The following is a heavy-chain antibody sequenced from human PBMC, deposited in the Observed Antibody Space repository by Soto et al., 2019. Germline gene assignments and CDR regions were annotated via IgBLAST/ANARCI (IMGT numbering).Heavy chain of an antibody. Sequence: QVQLVQSGAEVKKPGASVKVSCKASGYTFTSYGINWVRQAPGQGLEWMGWISAYNGNTNYAQKLQGRVTMTTDTSTSTAYMELRSLRSDDTAVYYCARDVNYYDSSGYYYYYYWGQGTLVTVSS. CDR3: ARDVNYYDSSGYYYYYY. J-gene: IGHJ4*02. CDR1: GYTFTSYG. D-gene: IGHD3-22*01. V-gene: IGHV1-18*01. CDR2: ISAYNGNT.